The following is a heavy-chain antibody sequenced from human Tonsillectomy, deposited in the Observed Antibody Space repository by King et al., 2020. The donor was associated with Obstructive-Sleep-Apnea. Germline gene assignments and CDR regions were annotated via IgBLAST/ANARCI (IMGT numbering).Heavy chain of an antibody. V-gene: IGHV3-30*18. D-gene: IGHD3-9*01. CDR3: AKAGPSDILTGSNYYYYGMDV. Sequence: VQLVESGGGVVQPGRSLRLSCAASGFTFSSYGIHWVRQPPGKGLEWVAVISYDGNNKYYADSVKGRFTISRDNSKNTLYLQMSSLRAEDTAVYYCAKAGPSDILTGSNYYYYGMDVWGQGTTVTVSS. CDR2: ISYDGNNK. CDR1: GFTFSSYG. J-gene: IGHJ6*02.